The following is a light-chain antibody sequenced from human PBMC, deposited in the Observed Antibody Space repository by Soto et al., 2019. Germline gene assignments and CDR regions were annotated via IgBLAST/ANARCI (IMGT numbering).Light chain of an antibody. CDR2: DVD. J-gene: IGLJ1*01. CDR1: SGDVGSYIH. CDR3: CSYAGSYTSSRV. V-gene: IGLV2-11*01. Sequence: QSALTQPRSVSGSPGQSVSISCTGTSGDVGSYIHVSWYQQHPCRAPKLMIYDVDERPSGVPDRFSGSKSGNTASLTISGLQAEDEADYYCCSYAGSYTSSRVFGTGTKVTVL.